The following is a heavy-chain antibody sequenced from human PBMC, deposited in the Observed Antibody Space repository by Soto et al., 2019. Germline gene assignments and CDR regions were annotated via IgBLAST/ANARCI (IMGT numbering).Heavy chain of an antibody. J-gene: IGHJ6*02. V-gene: IGHV3-7*05. Sequence: TGGSLRLSCAASGFTFSSYWMSWVRQAPGKGLEWVANIKQDGSEKYYVDSVKGRFTISRDNAKSSLYLQMNSLRAEDTAVYYCARYDWGAGGYYYYGMDVWGQGTTVTVSS. D-gene: IGHD3-16*01. CDR3: ARYDWGAGGYYYYGMDV. CDR2: IKQDGSEK. CDR1: GFTFSSYW.